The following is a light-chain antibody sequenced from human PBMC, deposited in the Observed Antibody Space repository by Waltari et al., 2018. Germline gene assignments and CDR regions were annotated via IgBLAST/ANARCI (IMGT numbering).Light chain of an antibody. CDR2: EVI. CDR1: TSDVGNYDL. V-gene: IGLV2-23*02. Sequence: QSALTQPASVSGTPGQSITISCTGTTSDVGNYDLVAWYQHKPGKAPKLLICEVIKRASWVSSRLSGSKSGSTASLTISGLQPDDEADYYCCSYAGLGTYVFGSGTKVTVL. CDR3: CSYAGLGTYV. J-gene: IGLJ1*01.